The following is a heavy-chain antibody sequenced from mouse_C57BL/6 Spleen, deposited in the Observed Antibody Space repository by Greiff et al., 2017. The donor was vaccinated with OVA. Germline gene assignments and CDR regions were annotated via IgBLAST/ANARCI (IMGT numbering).Heavy chain of an antibody. Sequence: VQLKQSGPELVKPGASVKISCKASGYAFSSSWMNWVKQRPGKGLEWIGRIYPGDGDTNYNGKFKGKATLTADKSSSTAYMQLSSLTSEDSAVYFCARMSDPAWFAYWGQGTLVTVSA. CDR2: IYPGDGDT. D-gene: IGHD2-13*01. CDR1: GYAFSSSW. CDR3: ARMSDPAWFAY. V-gene: IGHV1-82*01. J-gene: IGHJ3*01.